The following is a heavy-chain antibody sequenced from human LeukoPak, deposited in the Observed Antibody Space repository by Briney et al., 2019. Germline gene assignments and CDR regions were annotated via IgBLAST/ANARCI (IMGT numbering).Heavy chain of an antibody. CDR3: AREPPRPKFMTIKDY. CDR2: ISPSSGNT. J-gene: IGHJ4*02. D-gene: IGHD4/OR15-4a*01. Sequence: ASVKVSCKASGYSFTSYGITWVRQAPGQGLEWVGRISPSSGNTNDAQTLQGRITMTTDTPTSTAYMELRSLRSDDTAIYYCAREPPRPKFMTIKDYWGQGTLVTVSS. CDR1: GYSFTSYG. V-gene: IGHV1-18*01.